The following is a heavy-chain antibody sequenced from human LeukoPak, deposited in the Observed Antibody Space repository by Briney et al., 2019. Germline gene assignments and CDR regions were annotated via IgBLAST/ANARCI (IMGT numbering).Heavy chain of an antibody. CDR1: GGSITSHY. CDR3: ARGTIYDFDS. J-gene: IGHJ4*02. CDR2: VYYTGGT. V-gene: IGHV4-59*11. Sequence: SETLSLTCTVSGGSITSHYWHWIRQPPGTRLEWIGYVYYTGGTNYKSSLESRVTISVATSKKQFSLRLTSVTAADTALYYCARGTIYDFDSWGQGTLVSVSS. D-gene: IGHD3-16*01.